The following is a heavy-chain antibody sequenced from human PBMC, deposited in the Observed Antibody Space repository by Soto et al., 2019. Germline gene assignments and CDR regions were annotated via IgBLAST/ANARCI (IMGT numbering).Heavy chain of an antibody. CDR3: ARDGYCSSTSCYSAAFDI. CDR1: GFTLSDYY. CDR2: ISSSDSTI. V-gene: IGHV3-11*01. J-gene: IGHJ3*02. D-gene: IGHD2-2*03. Sequence: GGSLRLSCAASGFTLSDYYMSWIRQAPGKGLEWVSYISSSDSTIYYADFVKGRFTISRDNAKNSLYLQMNSLRAEDTAVYYCARDGYCSSTSCYSAAFDIWGQGTMVTVSS.